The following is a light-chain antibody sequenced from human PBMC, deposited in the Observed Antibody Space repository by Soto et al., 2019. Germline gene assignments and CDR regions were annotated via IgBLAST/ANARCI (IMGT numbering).Light chain of an antibody. CDR3: QPYNDWPPHT. V-gene: IGKV3-15*01. CDR2: GAS. J-gene: IGKJ4*01. CDR1: QSVSSN. Sequence: EIVMTQSPATLSVSQGERATLSCRASQSVSSNLAWYPQKPGQGPRLLIYGASTSATGTSARFSGSGSVTDFTLTISSPQSESFAISYCQPYNDWPPHTFGGGTKVEIK.